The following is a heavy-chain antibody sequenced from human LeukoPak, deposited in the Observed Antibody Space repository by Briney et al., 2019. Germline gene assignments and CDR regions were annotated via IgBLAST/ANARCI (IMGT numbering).Heavy chain of an antibody. CDR1: GGTFSSYA. CDR2: IIPILGIA. D-gene: IGHD4-17*01. V-gene: IGHV1-69*04. J-gene: IGHJ4*02. CDR3: ARAPSTVTTFFDY. Sequence: ASVKVSCKASGGTFSSYAISWVRQAPGQGLEWMGRIIPILGIANYAQKSQGRVTITADKSTSTAYMELSSLRSEDTAVYYCARAPSTVTTFFDYWGQGTLVTVSS.